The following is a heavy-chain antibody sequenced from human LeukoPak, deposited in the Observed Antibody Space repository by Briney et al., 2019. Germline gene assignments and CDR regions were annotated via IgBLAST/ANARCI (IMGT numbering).Heavy chain of an antibody. D-gene: IGHD3-10*01. CDR2: INPSGGST. CDR1: GYTFTSYY. Sequence: GASVKVSCKASGYTFTSYYMHWVRQAPGQGLEWMGIINPSGGSTSYAQKFQGRVTMTRDMSTSTVYMELSSLRSEDTAVYYCARDLGGNYGSGILDYWGQGTLVTVSS. CDR3: ARDLGGNYGSGILDY. J-gene: IGHJ4*02. V-gene: IGHV1-46*01.